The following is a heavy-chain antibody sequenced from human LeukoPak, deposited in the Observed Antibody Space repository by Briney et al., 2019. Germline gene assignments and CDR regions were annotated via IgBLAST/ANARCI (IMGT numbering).Heavy chain of an antibody. CDR3: ASLDACDI. CDR1: GNTFTDYY. V-gene: IGHV1-2*02. CDR2: NNPNSGGT. Sequence: GASVKVSCKASGNTFTDYYIHWVRQAPGQGFEWMGWNNPNSGGTKYAQKFQGRVTMTRDTSISTAYMELSRLRPDDTAVYYCASLDACDIWGQGTLVTVSS. J-gene: IGHJ3*02.